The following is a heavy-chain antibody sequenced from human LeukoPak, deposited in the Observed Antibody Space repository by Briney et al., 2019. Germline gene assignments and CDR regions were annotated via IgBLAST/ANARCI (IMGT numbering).Heavy chain of an antibody. J-gene: IGHJ5*02. CDR2: INPNSGGT. CDR1: GYTFTGYY. CDR3: ARGGSSGSTNWFDP. D-gene: IGHD6-19*01. V-gene: IGHV1-2*02. Sequence: ASVKVSCKASGYTFTGYYMHWVRQAPGQGLEWMGWINPNSGGTNYAQKFQGRVTVTRDTSISTAYMELSRLRSDDTAVYYCARGGSSGSTNWFDPWGQGALVTVSS.